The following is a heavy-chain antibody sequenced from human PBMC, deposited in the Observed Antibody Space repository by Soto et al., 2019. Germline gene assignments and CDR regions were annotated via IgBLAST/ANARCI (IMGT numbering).Heavy chain of an antibody. CDR3: ARDLWGYCGADCYPLDV. D-gene: IGHD2-21*02. J-gene: IGHJ6*02. V-gene: IGHV4-59*01. CDR2: MYNTGST. CDR1: GCSISSYY. Sequence: PSETLSLTCTVSGCSISSYYWSWIRQPPWKGLDWIGYMYNTGSTIYNPSLKSRVTISVDTSKNQFSLKLNSVTAADTAVYYCARDLWGYCGADCYPLDVWGQGTTVTVS.